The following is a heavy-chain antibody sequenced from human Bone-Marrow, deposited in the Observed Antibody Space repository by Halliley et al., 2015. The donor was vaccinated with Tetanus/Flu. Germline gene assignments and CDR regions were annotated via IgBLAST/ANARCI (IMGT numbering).Heavy chain of an antibody. V-gene: IGHV4-30-4*01. D-gene: IGHD5-12*01. CDR3: ASMAAMTSFEY. CDR2: RFFRGTT. J-gene: IGHJ4*02. Sequence: LEWVGYRFFRGTTYYHPSRESRLAISLDTSKNQFSLKLSSVTAADTGVYYCASMAAMTSFEYWGQGTLITVSS.